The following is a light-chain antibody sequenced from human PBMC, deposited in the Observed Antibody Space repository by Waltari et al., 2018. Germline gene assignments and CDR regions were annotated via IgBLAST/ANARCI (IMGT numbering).Light chain of an antibody. Sequence: QSVLTQPPSVPPAPGQQVTISCSGSSSHIGGNTVTWSQQLPGTAPKLLIYDNSKRPSGIPDRFSVSKSGTSATLGITGLQTGDEADYYCGTWDSSLSAYVFGTGTKVTVL. J-gene: IGLJ1*01. CDR2: DNS. CDR1: SSHIGGNT. CDR3: GTWDSSLSAYV. V-gene: IGLV1-51*01.